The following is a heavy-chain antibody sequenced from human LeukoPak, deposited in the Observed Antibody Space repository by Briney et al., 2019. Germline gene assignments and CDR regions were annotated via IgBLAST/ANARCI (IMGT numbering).Heavy chain of an antibody. J-gene: IGHJ4*02. D-gene: IGHD4/OR15-4a*01. V-gene: IGHV1-18*01. CDR1: GGTFSSYA. CDR2: ISVYNGNT. Sequence: ASVKVSCKASGGTFSSYAISWVRQAPGQGLEWMAWISVYNGNTFYAQNLQDRVTVTTDTSTSTAYMELRNLRSDDTAVYYCARDTNYEIDYWGQGTQVTVSS. CDR3: ARDTNYEIDY.